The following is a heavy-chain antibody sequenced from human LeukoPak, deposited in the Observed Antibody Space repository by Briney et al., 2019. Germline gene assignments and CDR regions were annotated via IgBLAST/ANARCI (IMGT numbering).Heavy chain of an antibody. J-gene: IGHJ2*01. CDR3: AREIFRSHRKSGYFDL. V-gene: IGHV4-31*03. D-gene: IGHD3-9*01. CDR2: IYYSGST. CDR1: GGSISSGGHY. Sequence: SETLSLTCTVSGGSISSGGHYWSWIRQHPGKGLEWIGYIYYSGSTYYNPSLKSRVTISVDTSKNQFSLKLSSVTAADTAVYYCAREIFRSHRKSGYFDLWGRGTLVTVSS.